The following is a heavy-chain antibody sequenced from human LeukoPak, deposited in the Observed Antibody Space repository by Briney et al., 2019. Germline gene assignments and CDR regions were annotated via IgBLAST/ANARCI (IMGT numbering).Heavy chain of an antibody. D-gene: IGHD5-24*01. CDR1: GVTFSIHA. Sequence: SVTVSCKASGVTFSIHAISWVRQAPGQGLEWMGGIIPIFGTTNYTQKFQGRITITADESTSTAYMELSSLRSEDTAVYYCARAPYGNNRSSYFYSYMDVWGRGTAVTVSS. CDR2: IIPIFGTT. CDR3: ARAPYGNNRSSYFYSYMDV. V-gene: IGHV1-69*13. J-gene: IGHJ6*03.